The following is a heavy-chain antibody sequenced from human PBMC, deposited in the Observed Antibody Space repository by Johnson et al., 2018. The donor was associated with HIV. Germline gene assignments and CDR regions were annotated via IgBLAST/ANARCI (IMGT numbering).Heavy chain of an antibody. V-gene: IGHV3-66*03. CDR2: IYSGGST. D-gene: IGHD3-3*01. Sequence: EVQLVESGGGLIQPGGSLRLSCAASGFTVSSNYMSWVRQAPGKGLEWVSVIYSGGSTYYADSVKGRFTISRDNSKNTLYHQMGSLRAEDMAVYYCARDDYNFWSGRSGGAFDILGQGTMVTVSS. CDR1: GFTVSSNY. J-gene: IGHJ3*02. CDR3: ARDDYNFWSGRSGGAFDI.